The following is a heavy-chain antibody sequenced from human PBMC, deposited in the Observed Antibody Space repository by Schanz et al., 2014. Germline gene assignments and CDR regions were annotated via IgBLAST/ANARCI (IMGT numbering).Heavy chain of an antibody. CDR2: ISRDGTTS. CDR3: ARENLNWEAFDI. D-gene: IGHD7-27*01. Sequence: QVQLVESGGGLVKPGGSLRLSCAASGFIFNDYYMNWIRQAPGKGLEWLSYISRDGTTSYYADSVKGRCTIARDNAKNSLYLEMTSLRGEDTAVYYCARENLNWEAFDIWGQGTVVTVSS. V-gene: IGHV3-11*01. J-gene: IGHJ3*02. CDR1: GFIFNDYY.